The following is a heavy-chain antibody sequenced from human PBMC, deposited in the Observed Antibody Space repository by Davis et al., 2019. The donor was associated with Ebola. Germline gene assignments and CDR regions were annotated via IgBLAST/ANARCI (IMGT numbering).Heavy chain of an antibody. V-gene: IGHV3-53*01. CDR1: GFSVSDNY. Sequence: GESLKISCEASGFSVSDNYMNWVRQAPGKGLEWVSVIYNVYTMYYADSVKGRFTISRDSSMNTVYLQMSSLRAEATAVYYCARSEDDYGEYPDALDIWGQGTVVTVSS. J-gene: IGHJ3*02. D-gene: IGHD4-17*01. CDR2: IYNVYTM. CDR3: ARSEDDYGEYPDALDI.